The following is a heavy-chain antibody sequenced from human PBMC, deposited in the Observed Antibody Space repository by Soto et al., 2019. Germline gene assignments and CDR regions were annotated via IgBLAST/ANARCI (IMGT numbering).Heavy chain of an antibody. CDR3: ASSGEGWQELDN. CDR2: VNPKSAGT. J-gene: IGHJ4*02. V-gene: IGHV1-2*02. CDR1: RYTFTAYV. Sequence: VPLMQSGAEVREPGASVKVYCKTSRYTFTAYVIHWVRQAPGTGLEWMGWVNPKSAGTEFSRKFRGRVTMTSDTSSSTVYMEVGRLTSDDTAVYYWASSGEGWQELDNWGQGNLVSVSS.